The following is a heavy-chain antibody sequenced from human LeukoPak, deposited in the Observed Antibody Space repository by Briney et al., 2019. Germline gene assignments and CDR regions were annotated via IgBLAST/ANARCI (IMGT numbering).Heavy chain of an antibody. Sequence: PSETLSLTCTVSGGSITNYYWSWIRQPPGKGLEWIAYIYSSGSAIYNPSLRSRVTISVDTSKNHFSLKLTSVTAADTAVYFCARWPLTDLSFDVWGQGTMVTVSS. J-gene: IGHJ3*01. CDR3: ARWPLTDLSFDV. D-gene: IGHD2-21*02. CDR1: GGSITNYY. CDR2: IYSSGSA. V-gene: IGHV4-59*01.